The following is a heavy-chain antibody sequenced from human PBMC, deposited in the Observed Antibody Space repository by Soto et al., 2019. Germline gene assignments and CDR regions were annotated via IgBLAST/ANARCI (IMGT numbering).Heavy chain of an antibody. Sequence: QVQLQQWGAGLLKPSETLSLTCAVYGGPFSGYHWSWIRQPPGKGLEWIGKINHSGSTNYNPSLKSRVTISVDTSKNQFSLKLSSVTAADTAVYYCASGPGNFEYWDQGTLVTVSS. CDR3: ASGPGNFEY. CDR2: INHSGST. CDR1: GGPFSGYH. V-gene: IGHV4-34*01. J-gene: IGHJ4*02.